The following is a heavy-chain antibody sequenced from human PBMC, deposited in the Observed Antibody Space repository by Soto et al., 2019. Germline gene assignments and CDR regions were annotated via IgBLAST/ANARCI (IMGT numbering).Heavy chain of an antibody. J-gene: IGHJ6*03. Sequence: GGSLRLSCAASGFTFSSYAMSWVRQAPGKGLERVSAISGSGGSTYYADSVKGRFTISRDNSKNTLYLQMNSLRAEDTAVYYCAKIGVVGSGSLSYYYYYMDVWGKGTTVTVS. CDR1: GFTFSSYA. CDR2: ISGSGGST. D-gene: IGHD3-10*01. CDR3: AKIGVVGSGSLSYYYYYMDV. V-gene: IGHV3-23*01.